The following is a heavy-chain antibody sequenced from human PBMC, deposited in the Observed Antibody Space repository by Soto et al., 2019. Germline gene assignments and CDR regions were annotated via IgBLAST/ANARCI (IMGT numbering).Heavy chain of an antibody. D-gene: IGHD6-19*01. J-gene: IGHJ4*02. V-gene: IGHV3-30-3*01. CDR2: ISYDGSNK. Sequence: QVQLVESGGGVVQPGRSLRLSCAASGFTFSSYAMHWVRQAPGKGLEWVAVISYDGSNKYYADSAKGRFTISRDNSKNTLYLQMNSLRAEDTAVYYCASSVFRKSPLDYWGQGTLVTVSS. CDR1: GFTFSSYA. CDR3: ASSVFRKSPLDY.